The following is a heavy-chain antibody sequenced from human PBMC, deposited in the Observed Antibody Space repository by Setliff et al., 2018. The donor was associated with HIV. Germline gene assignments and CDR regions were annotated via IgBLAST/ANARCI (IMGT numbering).Heavy chain of an antibody. J-gene: IGHJ4*02. CDR2: ISAYNGNT. CDR1: GYTFTRYD. CDR3: ARDGSGYNFWSGRKPLDY. D-gene: IGHD3-3*01. Sequence: ASVKVSCKASGYTFTRYDFTWVRQAPGQGLEWMGWISAYNGNTNYAQKIQGRITMTTDTSTSTAYMELRSLRSDDTAVYYCARDGSGYNFWSGRKPLDYWGQGTLVTVSS. V-gene: IGHV1-18*01.